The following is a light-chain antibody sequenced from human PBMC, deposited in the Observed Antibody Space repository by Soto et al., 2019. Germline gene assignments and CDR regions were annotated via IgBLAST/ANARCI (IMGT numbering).Light chain of an antibody. J-gene: IGLJ2*01. CDR2: EGT. V-gene: IGLV2-23*01. Sequence: QSALTQPASVSGSPGQSITISCTGTSSDVGTYNLVSWYQQHPGKAPKLMIYEGTNRPSGVYNLLSGSKSGNTASLTISGLQAEDEAHYYCSSYAGRVVFGGGTKVTVL. CDR3: SSYAGRVV. CDR1: SSDVGTYNL.